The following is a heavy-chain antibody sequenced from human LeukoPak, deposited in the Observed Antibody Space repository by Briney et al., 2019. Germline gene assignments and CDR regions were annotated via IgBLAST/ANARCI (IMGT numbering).Heavy chain of an antibody. CDR2: INPNSGGT. CDR3: ARVGYYESSGYYEY. Sequence: GASVKVSCKASGYTLTDYYMHWVRQASGQGLEWMGRINPNSGGTNYAQKFQGRVTMTRDTSISTVYMELSRLRSDDTAMYYCARVGYYESSGYYEYWGQGTLVTVSS. D-gene: IGHD3-22*01. J-gene: IGHJ4*02. CDR1: GYTLTDYY. V-gene: IGHV1-2*06.